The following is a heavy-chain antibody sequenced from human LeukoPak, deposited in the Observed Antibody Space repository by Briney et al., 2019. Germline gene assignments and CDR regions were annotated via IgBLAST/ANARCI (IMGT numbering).Heavy chain of an antibody. V-gene: IGHV4-59*08. CDR2: IYYSGDS. CDR1: GGSTSGFY. CDR3: ARHPFSTPFDY. J-gene: IGHJ4*02. Sequence: SETLSLTCSVSGGSTSGFYWSWIRQPPGKGLEWIGYIYYSGDSNCNPSLKSRVTMSLDTSKNQVSLRLSSVTAADTAVYYCARHPFSTPFDYWGRGTLVTVSS. D-gene: IGHD2/OR15-2a*01.